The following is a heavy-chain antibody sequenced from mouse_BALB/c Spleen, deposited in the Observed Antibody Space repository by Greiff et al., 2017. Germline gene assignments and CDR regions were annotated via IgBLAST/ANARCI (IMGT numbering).Heavy chain of an antibody. CDR2: ISSGGST. CDR1: GFTFSSYA. D-gene: IGHD5-1*01. CDR3: AGGTYAWDY. Sequence: EVMLVESGGGLVKPGGSLKLSCAASGFTFSSYAMSWVRQTPEKRLEWVASISSGGSTYYTDSVKGRFTISRDNARNILYLQMSSLRSEDTAMYYCAGGTYAWDYWGQGTSVTVSS. V-gene: IGHV5-6-5*01. J-gene: IGHJ4*01.